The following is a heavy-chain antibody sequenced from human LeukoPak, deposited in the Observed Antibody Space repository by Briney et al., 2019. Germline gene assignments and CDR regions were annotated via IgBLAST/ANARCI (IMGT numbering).Heavy chain of an antibody. D-gene: IGHD1-26*01. J-gene: IGHJ6*03. Sequence: TLSLTCTVSGGSISSGSYYWSWIRQPAGKGLEWIGRIYTSGSTNYNPSLKSRVTISVDTSKNQFSLKLSSVTAADTAVYYCARVYSYYYYMDVWGKGTTVTISS. CDR3: ARVYSYYYYMDV. V-gene: IGHV4-61*02. CDR1: GGSISSGSYY. CDR2: IYTSGST.